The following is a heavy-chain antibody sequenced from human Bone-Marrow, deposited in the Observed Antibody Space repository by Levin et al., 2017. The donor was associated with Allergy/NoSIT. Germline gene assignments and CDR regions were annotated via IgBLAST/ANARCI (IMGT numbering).Heavy chain of an antibody. CDR1: GGTFSSYA. V-gene: IGHV1-69*06. D-gene: IGHD2-8*01. Sequence: KISCKASGGTFSSYAISWVRQAPGQGLEWMGGIIPIFGTANYAQKFQGRVTITADKSTSTAYMELSSLRSEDTAVYYCAREGSVSNWYFDLWGRGTLVTVSS. CDR3: AREGSVSNWYFDL. J-gene: IGHJ2*01. CDR2: IIPIFGTA.